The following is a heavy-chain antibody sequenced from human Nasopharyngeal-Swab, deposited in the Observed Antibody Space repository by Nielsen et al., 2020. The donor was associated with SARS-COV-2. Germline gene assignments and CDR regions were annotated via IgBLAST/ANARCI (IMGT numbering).Heavy chain of an antibody. Sequence: SETLSLTCTVSGCSISSGGYYWSWIRQHPGKGLEWIGYIYYSGSTYYNPSLKSRVTISVDTSKNQFSLKLSSVTAADTAVYYCARDNMVRGERGYYYYGMDVWGQGTTVTVSS. V-gene: IGHV4-31*03. J-gene: IGHJ6*02. CDR3: ARDNMVRGERGYYYYGMDV. D-gene: IGHD3-10*01. CDR1: GCSISSGGYY. CDR2: IYYSGST.